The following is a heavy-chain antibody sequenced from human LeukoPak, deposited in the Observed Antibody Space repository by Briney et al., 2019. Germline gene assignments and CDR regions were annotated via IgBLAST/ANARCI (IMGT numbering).Heavy chain of an antibody. CDR2: IIPILGIA. V-gene: IGHV1-69*04. D-gene: IGHD2-2*02. CDR3: ASCTSCYTYYYYGMDV. CDR1: GGTFSSYA. Sequence: ASVKVSCKASGGTFSSYAISWVRQAPGQGLEWMRRIIPILGIANYAQKFQGRVTITADKSTSTAYMELSSLRSEDTAVYYCASCTSCYTYYYYGMDVWGQGTTVTVSS. J-gene: IGHJ6*02.